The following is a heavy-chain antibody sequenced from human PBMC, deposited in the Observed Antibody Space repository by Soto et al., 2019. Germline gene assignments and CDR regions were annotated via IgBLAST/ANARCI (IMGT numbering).Heavy chain of an antibody. J-gene: IGHJ4*02. D-gene: IGHD3-3*01. CDR2: ISSSSSYI. CDR1: GFTFSGYI. V-gene: IGHV3-21*03. Sequence: GGFLRLSCAASGFTFSGYIINWVRQAPGKGLEWIKSISSSSSYIYYADSVKGRFTISKDTSKNQVIITMTNMKPVDTTKYDCERIFQESSGYYVAQYWGLGTLITVS. CDR3: ERIFQESSGYYVAQY.